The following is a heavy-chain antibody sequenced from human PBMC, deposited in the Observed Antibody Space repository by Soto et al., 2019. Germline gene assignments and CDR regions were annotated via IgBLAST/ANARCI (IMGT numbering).Heavy chain of an antibody. CDR1: SXSLNSGGYY. D-gene: IGHD6-6*01. J-gene: IGHJ6*02. CDR2: IYSNGDN. CDR3: ARRGGSSSGYYYYAMDV. V-gene: IGHV4-31*03. Sequence: TLSVRCSVSSXSLNSGGYYWSWIRQHPGKGLEWIGYIYSNGDNYYNPSLKSRVTISVYTSKNQFSLNLTSVTDPDTAVYYCARRGGSSSGYYYYAMDVWGQGTTVTVSS.